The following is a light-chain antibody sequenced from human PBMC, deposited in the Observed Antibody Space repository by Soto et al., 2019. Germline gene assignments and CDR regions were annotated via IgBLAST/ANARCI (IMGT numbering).Light chain of an antibody. CDR3: QSYDSSLSCV. Sequence: QSVLTQPPSVSGAPGQRVTISCTGSSSNIGAGYDVHWYQQLPGTAPKLLIYGNSNRPSGVPDRFSGSKSGTSASLAITGLHAEDEADYYCQSYDSSLSCVFGTGTKVTVL. CDR2: GNS. CDR1: SSNIGAGYD. V-gene: IGLV1-40*01. J-gene: IGLJ1*01.